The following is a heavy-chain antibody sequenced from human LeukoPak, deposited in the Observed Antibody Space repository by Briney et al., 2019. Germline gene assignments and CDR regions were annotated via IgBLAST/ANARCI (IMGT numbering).Heavy chain of an antibody. CDR2: INHSGST. Sequence: SETLSLTCAVYGGSLSGYYWSWIRQPPGKGLEWIGEINHSGSTNYNPSLKSRVTISVDTSKNQFSLKLSSVTAADTAVYYCAREVHGSGSPFDYWGQGTLVTVSS. J-gene: IGHJ4*02. V-gene: IGHV4-34*01. CDR3: AREVHGSGSPFDY. D-gene: IGHD3-10*01. CDR1: GGSLSGYY.